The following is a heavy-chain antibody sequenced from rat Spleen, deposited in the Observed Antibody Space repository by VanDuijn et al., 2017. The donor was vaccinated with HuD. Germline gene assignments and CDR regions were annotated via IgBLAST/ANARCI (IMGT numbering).Heavy chain of an antibody. Sequence: EVQLVESGGGLVHPGRSLKLSCAASGFTFSNFDMAWVRQAPTKGLEWVTSISPSGVTYYRDPVKGRFTVSRENTERTLYLLVDSLRSEDTATYYCVRQDTSGYSNWFAYWGQGTLVTVSS. CDR2: ISPSGVT. CDR3: VRQDTSGYSNWFAY. CDR1: GFTFSNFD. D-gene: IGHD4-3*01. J-gene: IGHJ3*01. V-gene: IGHV5-25*01.